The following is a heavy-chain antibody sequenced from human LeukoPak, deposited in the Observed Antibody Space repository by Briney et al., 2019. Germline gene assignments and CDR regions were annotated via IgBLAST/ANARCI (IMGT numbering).Heavy chain of an antibody. J-gene: IGHJ6*03. CDR3: ARHRATGWPPNYYYYYMDV. Sequence: PSETLSLTCAVYGGSFSGYYWSWIRQPPGKGLEWIGEINHSGSTNYNPSLKSRVTISVDTSKNQFSLKLSSVTAADTAVYYCARHRATGWPPNYYYYYMDVWGKGTTVTISS. CDR1: GGSFSGYY. D-gene: IGHD6-19*01. V-gene: IGHV4-34*01. CDR2: INHSGST.